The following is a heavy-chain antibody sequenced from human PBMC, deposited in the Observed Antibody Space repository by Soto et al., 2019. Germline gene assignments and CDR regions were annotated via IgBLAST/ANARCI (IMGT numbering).Heavy chain of an antibody. CDR2: ISYDGSNK. Sequence: GGSLRLSCAASGFTFSSYGMHWVRQAPGKGLEWVAVISYDGSNKYYADSVKGRFTISRDNSKNTLYLQMNSLRAEDTAVYYCARARAVAGTLSYFDYWGQGTLVTVSS. J-gene: IGHJ4*02. CDR1: GFTFSSYG. D-gene: IGHD6-19*01. CDR3: ARARAVAGTLSYFDY. V-gene: IGHV3-30*19.